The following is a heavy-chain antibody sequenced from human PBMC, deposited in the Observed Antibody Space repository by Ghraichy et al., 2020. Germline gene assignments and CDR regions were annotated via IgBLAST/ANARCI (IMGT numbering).Heavy chain of an antibody. Sequence: ASVKVSCKASGYTFTSYGISWVRQAPGQGLEWMGWISAYNGNTNYAQKLKGRVTMTTDTSTSTAYMELRSLRSDDTAVYYCARDWEALAAAGNFPYYYYGMDVWGQGTTVTVSS. D-gene: IGHD6-13*01. V-gene: IGHV1-18*01. CDR1: GYTFTSYG. J-gene: IGHJ6*02. CDR2: ISAYNGNT. CDR3: ARDWEALAAAGNFPYYYYGMDV.